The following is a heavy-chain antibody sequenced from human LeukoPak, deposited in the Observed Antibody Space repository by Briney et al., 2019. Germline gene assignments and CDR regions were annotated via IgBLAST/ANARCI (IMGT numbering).Heavy chain of an antibody. D-gene: IGHD1-7*01. J-gene: IGHJ5*02. CDR1: GGSVSSSSYY. CDR2: IFYSGSA. Sequence: SETLSLTCTVSGGSVSSSSYYWGWIRQPPGKGLEWIGSIFYSGSAYYNPSLKSRVAISVDTSKNQFSLKLSSVTAADTAVYYCARQGGTLNWFDPWGQGTLVTVSS. CDR3: ARQGGTLNWFDP. V-gene: IGHV4-39*01.